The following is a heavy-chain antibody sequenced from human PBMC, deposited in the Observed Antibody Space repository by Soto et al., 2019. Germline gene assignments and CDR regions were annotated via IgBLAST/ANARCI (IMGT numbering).Heavy chain of an antibody. CDR2: IIPIFGTT. D-gene: IGHD3-10*01. CDR1: GGTFSSYA. Sequence: SVKVSCKASGGTFSSYAFIWVRQAPGQGLEWMGGIIPIFGTTNYSQKFQGRVTITADESTSTAYMELNNLRSEDTAVYYCARDTYYYGSGSYFSGQHRGFDPWGQGTLVTVSS. CDR3: ARDTYYYGSGSYFSGQHRGFDP. J-gene: IGHJ5*02. V-gene: IGHV1-69*13.